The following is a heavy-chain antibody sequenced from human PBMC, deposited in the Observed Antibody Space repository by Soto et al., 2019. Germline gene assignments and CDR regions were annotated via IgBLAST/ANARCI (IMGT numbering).Heavy chain of an antibody. J-gene: IGHJ6*02. Sequence: ASVKVSCKASGYTFTGYYMHWVRQAPGQGLEWMGWINPNSGGTNYAQKFQGWVTMTRDTSISTAYMGLSRLRSDDTAVYYCAIEKVGMATIDYYYGMDVWGQGTTVTVSS. CDR1: GYTFTGYY. CDR2: INPNSGGT. CDR3: AIEKVGMATIDYYYGMDV. V-gene: IGHV1-2*04. D-gene: IGHD5-12*01.